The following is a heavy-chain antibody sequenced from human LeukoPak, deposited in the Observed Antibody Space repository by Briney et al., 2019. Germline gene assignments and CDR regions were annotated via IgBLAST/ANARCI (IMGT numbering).Heavy chain of an antibody. Sequence: PGGSLRLSCTTSGFNFRAYWMGWVRQAPGKGLEWVSVIYSGGSTYYADSVKGRFTISRDNSKNTLYLQMNSLRAEDTAVYYCARETAMSYYYGMDVWGQGTTVTVSS. V-gene: IGHV3-53*01. D-gene: IGHD2-21*02. CDR1: GFNFRAYW. CDR3: ARETAMSYYYGMDV. J-gene: IGHJ6*02. CDR2: IYSGGST.